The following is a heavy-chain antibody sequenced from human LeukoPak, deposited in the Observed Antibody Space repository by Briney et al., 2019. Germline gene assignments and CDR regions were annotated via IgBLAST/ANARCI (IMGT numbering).Heavy chain of an antibody. Sequence: PGGSLRLSCAASGFTFSDYYMSWVRQAPGKGLEWVSAISGSGGSTYYADSVKGRFTISRDNSKNTLYLQMNSLRAEDTAVYYCAKGSGYDYVWGSYRYSFDYWGQGTLVTVSS. V-gene: IGHV3-23*01. J-gene: IGHJ4*02. CDR3: AKGSGYDYVWGSYRYSFDY. CDR1: GFTFSDYY. CDR2: ISGSGGST. D-gene: IGHD3-16*02.